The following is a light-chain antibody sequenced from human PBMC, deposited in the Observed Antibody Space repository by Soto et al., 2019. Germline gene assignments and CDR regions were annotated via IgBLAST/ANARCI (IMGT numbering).Light chain of an antibody. CDR3: CSYAGDTTFFV. CDR2: EVN. CDR1: SSDVGSYYP. V-gene: IGLV2-23*02. J-gene: IGLJ1*01. Sequence: QSVLTQPASMSGSPGPSITISCTGTSSDVGSYYPVSWFQQHPGKAPKLIIYEVNKRPSGVSDRFSGSKSGNTASLTISGRQAADEAEYYCCSYAGDTTFFVFGTGTKRTVL.